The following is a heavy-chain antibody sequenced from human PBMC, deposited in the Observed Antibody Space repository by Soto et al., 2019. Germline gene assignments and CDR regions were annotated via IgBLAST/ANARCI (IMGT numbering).Heavy chain of an antibody. J-gene: IGHJ3*02. CDR1: GGSLSNYY. D-gene: IGHD6-13*01. CDR3: TRVRYPYSSSWYGAFDI. V-gene: IGHV4-59*01. Sequence: SETLSLTCTVSGGSLSNYYWNWIRQPPGKGLEWIGYIYYSGSTNYNPSLKSRVTISVDTSKNQFSLKLSSVTAADTAVYYCTRVRYPYSSSWYGAFDIWGQGTMVTVSS. CDR2: IYYSGST.